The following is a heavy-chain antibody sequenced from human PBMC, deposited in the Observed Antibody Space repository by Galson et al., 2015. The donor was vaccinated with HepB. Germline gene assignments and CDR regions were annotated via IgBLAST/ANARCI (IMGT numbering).Heavy chain of an antibody. CDR3: ARDQRQSLSYYYYGMDV. CDR2: ISGSGGST. CDR1: GFTFSSYA. J-gene: IGHJ6*02. V-gene: IGHV3-23*01. Sequence: SLRLSCAASGFTFSSYAMSWVRQAPGKGLEWVSAISGSGGSTYYADSVKGRFTISRDNSKNTLYLQMNSLRAEDTAVYYCARDQRQSLSYYYYGMDVWGQGTTVTVSS. D-gene: IGHD2/OR15-2a*01.